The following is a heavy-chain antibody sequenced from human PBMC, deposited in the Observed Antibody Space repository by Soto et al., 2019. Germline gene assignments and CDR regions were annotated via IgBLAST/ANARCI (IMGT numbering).Heavy chain of an antibody. D-gene: IGHD3-3*01. CDR3: ARGFLEWLLYSALLFSSLIENFDY. V-gene: IGHV3-30-3*01. J-gene: IGHJ4*02. Sequence: GGSLRLSCAASGFTFSSYAMHWVRQAPGKGLEWVAVISYDGSNKYYADSVKGRFTISRDNSKNTLYLQMNSLRAEDTAVYYCARGFLEWLLYSALLFSSLIENFDYWGQGTLVTVSS. CDR1: GFTFSSYA. CDR2: ISYDGSNK.